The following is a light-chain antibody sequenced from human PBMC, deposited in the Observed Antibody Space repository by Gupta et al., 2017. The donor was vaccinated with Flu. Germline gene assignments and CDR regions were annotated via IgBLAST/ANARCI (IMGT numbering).Light chain of an antibody. CDR2: EVN. Sequence: QSALTQPPSASGSPGQSVTISCIGTSSDVGGHDYVSWYQQHPGKAPKVVIYEVNKRPSGVSDRFSGSKSGSTASLTVSGLQAEDEAEYYCSSYAGSQTVFGTGTKVTVL. CDR3: SSYAGSQTV. V-gene: IGLV2-8*01. CDR1: SSDVGGHDY. J-gene: IGLJ1*01.